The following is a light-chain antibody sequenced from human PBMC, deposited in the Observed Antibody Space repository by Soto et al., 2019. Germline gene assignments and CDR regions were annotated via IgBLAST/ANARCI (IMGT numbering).Light chain of an antibody. CDR1: QSISTY. V-gene: IGKV1-39*01. CDR2: AAS. Sequence: DIQMTQSPSSLSASIGDRVTISCRASQSISTYLNWYQQKPGKAPDLLIYAASSLQSGVPSRFSGSGSGTDFTLTINSLQPEDFATYYCQHSYSVPYNFGQGTKLEIK. J-gene: IGKJ2*01. CDR3: QHSYSVPYN.